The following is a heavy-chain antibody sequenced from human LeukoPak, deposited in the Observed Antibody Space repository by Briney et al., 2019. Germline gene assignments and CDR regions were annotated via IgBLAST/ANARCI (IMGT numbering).Heavy chain of an antibody. Sequence: SVKVSCKASGGTFSSYAISWVRQAPGQGLEWMGGIIPIFGTANYAQKFQGRVTITTDESTSAAYMELSSLRSEDTAVYYCAREGDSGYDYPYFDYWGQGTLVTVSS. V-gene: IGHV1-69*05. CDR1: GGTFSSYA. CDR3: AREGDSGYDYPYFDY. J-gene: IGHJ4*02. D-gene: IGHD5-12*01. CDR2: IIPIFGTA.